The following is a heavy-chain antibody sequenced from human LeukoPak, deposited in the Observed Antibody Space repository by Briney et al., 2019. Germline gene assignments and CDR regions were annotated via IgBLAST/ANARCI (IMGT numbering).Heavy chain of an antibody. Sequence: GESLEISCQGSGYSFTTYWIAWVRQMPGKGLEWMGIIYPDDSVIRYRPSFQGHVSISVDKSINTAYLQLSGLKASDTAMYYCARREYSYGYFDFWGQATLVTVSS. V-gene: IGHV5-51*01. D-gene: IGHD5-18*01. CDR1: GYSFTTYW. CDR3: ARREYSYGYFDF. CDR2: IYPDDSVI. J-gene: IGHJ4*02.